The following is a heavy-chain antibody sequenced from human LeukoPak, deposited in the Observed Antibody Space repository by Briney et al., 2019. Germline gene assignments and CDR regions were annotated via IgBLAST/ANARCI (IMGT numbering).Heavy chain of an antibody. CDR2: IRANAGST. CDR1: GSTFSSDA. J-gene: IGHJ4*02. D-gene: IGHD4-17*01. Sequence: PGGSLRLSCAASGSTFSSDAMSWVRQAPGKGLEWVSAIRANAGSTYYADSVKGRFTISRDSSKNTLYLQMNSLRAEDTAVYYCAKNYGDYVSSRFDCWGQGTLVTVSS. CDR3: AKNYGDYVSSRFDC. V-gene: IGHV3-23*01.